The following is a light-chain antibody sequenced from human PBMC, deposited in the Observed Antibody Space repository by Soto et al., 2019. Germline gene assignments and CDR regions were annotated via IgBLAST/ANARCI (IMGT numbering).Light chain of an antibody. V-gene: IGLV2-8*01. CDR1: SSDVGGYNS. CDR2: DVT. J-gene: IGLJ1*01. Sequence: QSVLTQPPSASGSPGQSVTISCTGTSSDVGGYNSVSWYQQHPGKAPKLMIYDVTKRPSGVPDRFSGSKSGNTASLTVSGLQAEDEADYYCSSYAGSNIYYVFGTGTKVTVL. CDR3: SSYAGSNIYYV.